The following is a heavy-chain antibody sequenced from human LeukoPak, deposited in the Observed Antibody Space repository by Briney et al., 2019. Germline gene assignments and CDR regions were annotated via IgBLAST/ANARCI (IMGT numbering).Heavy chain of an antibody. J-gene: IGHJ4*02. V-gene: IGHV1-69*13. D-gene: IGHD1-1*01. Sequence: SVKVSCKASGGTFSSYAISWVRQAPGQGLEWMGGIIPIFGTANYAQKFQGRVTITADESTSTAYMELSRLRSEDTAVYCCARGETGTTGTTLRSLNYWGQGTLVTVSS. CDR1: GGTFSSYA. CDR3: ARGETGTTGTTLRSLNY. CDR2: IIPIFGTA.